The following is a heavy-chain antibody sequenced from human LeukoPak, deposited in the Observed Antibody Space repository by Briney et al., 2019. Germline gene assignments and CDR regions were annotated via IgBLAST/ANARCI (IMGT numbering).Heavy chain of an antibody. CDR1: GYTFTGYH. V-gene: IGHV1-2*02. Sequence: ASVTVSCKASGYTFTGYHLHWVRQAPGQGLERMGWINPNSGGTNYAQKFQGRVTMTRDTSISTAYMELSSLRSDDTAVYYCARVKSPSYYYYGLDVWGQGTTVTVSS. CDR2: INPNSGGT. CDR3: ARVKSPSYYYYGLDV. J-gene: IGHJ6*02.